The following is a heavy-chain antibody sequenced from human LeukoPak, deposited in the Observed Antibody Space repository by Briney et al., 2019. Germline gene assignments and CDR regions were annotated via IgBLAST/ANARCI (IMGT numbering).Heavy chain of an antibody. J-gene: IGHJ3*02. D-gene: IGHD3-16*01. Sequence: GGSLRLSCAASGFTFSDAWMSWVRQAPGKGLEWVGRIKSKNDGGTTEYAAPVRGRFTISRDNSKNTLYLQMNSLRAEDTAVYYCAREDVRLVGGAFDIWGQGTVVTVSS. CDR1: GFTFSDAW. V-gene: IGHV3-15*01. CDR3: AREDVRLVGGAFDI. CDR2: IKSKNDGGTT.